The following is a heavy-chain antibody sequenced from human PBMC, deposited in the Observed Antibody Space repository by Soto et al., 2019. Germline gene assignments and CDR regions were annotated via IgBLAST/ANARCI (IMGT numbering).Heavy chain of an antibody. J-gene: IGHJ5*01. CDR2: IYWDDNK. V-gene: IGHV2-5*02. CDR3: AHRQSRDYDDNWFDP. Sequence: SGPTLVNPTQTLTLTCTFSGFSLTTSGVGVGWIRQPPGKALEWLALIYWDDNKRFSPSLKSRLTITKDTSKNQVVLTLTNMDPVDTATYYCAHRQSRDYDDNWFDPWGQGTLVTVSS. D-gene: IGHD4-17*01. CDR1: GFSLTTSGVG.